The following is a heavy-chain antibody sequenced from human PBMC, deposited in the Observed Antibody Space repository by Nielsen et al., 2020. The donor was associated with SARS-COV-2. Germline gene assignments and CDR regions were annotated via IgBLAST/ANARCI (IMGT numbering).Heavy chain of an antibody. D-gene: IGHD3-10*01. J-gene: IGHJ6*02. V-gene: IGHV1-18*01. CDR3: ATDYYGSGSRDYYYGMDV. CDR1: GGTFSSYA. Sequence: ASVKVSCKASGGTFSSYAISWVRQAPGQGLEWMGWISAYNGNTNYAQKLQGRVTMTTDTSTSTAYMELRSLRSDDTAVYYCATDYYGSGSRDYYYGMDVWGQGTTVTVSS. CDR2: ISAYNGNT.